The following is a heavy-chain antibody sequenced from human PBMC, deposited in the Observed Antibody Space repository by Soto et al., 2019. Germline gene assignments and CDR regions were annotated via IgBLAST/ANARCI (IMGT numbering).Heavy chain of an antibody. V-gene: IGHV1-18*04. CDR1: GYTFTSYG. CDR3: AREDHTAMVYYYYYCMDV. CDR2: ISAYNGNT. J-gene: IGHJ6*02. Sequence: QVQLVQSGAEVKKPGASVKVSCKASGYTFTSYGISWVRQAPGQGLEWMGWISAYNGNTNYAQKLQVRVTMTTDTTTSTAYMELRSLRSDDTAVYYCAREDHTAMVYYYYYCMDVWGQGTTVTVSS. D-gene: IGHD5-18*01.